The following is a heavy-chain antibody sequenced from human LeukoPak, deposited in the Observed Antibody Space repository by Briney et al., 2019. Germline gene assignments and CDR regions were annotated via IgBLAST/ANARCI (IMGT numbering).Heavy chain of an antibody. D-gene: IGHD6-13*01. V-gene: IGHV3-23*01. Sequence: PGGSLRLSCEASGFTFNTCAMSWVRQAPGKGLEWVSAISESGSGTYYADSVKGRFTISRDNSKNTLYLQMNSLRAEDTAMYYCARDSAGNDYWGQGTLVTVSS. CDR3: ARDSAGNDY. J-gene: IGHJ4*02. CDR1: GFTFNTCA. CDR2: ISESGSGT.